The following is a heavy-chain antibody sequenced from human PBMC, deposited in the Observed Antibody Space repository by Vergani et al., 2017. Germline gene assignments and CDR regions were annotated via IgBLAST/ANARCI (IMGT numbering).Heavy chain of an antibody. V-gene: IGHV3-23*01. CDR2: ISGNGDRT. Sequence: EVHLLESGGGQVEAGGSLRLSCVASGFTFSNSAMSWVRQTSGKGREWVSAISGNGDRTYYADSVKGRFTISRDNSKNTVYLQMNSLKAEDRATYYCAREERSNTSPFVGDWGQGTLVTV. CDR3: AREERSNTSPFVGD. CDR1: GFTFSNSA. J-gene: IGHJ4*02. D-gene: IGHD2/OR15-2a*01.